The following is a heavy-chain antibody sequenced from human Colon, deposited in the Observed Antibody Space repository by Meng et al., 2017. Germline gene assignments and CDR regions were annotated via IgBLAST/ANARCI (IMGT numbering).Heavy chain of an antibody. D-gene: IGHD3-3*01. CDR3: ARVQWLRFLAD. J-gene: IGHJ4*02. CDR2: INHSGST. Sequence: QLQLQESGPGLVKPSETLSLTCIVSGGSISSSAYHWGWIRQPPGKGLEWIGEINHSGSTNYNPLLKSRVTTSVDTSKNQFSLKLSSVTAADTAVYYCARVQWLRFLADWGQGTLVTVSS. V-gene: IGHV4-39*07. CDR1: GGSISSSAYH.